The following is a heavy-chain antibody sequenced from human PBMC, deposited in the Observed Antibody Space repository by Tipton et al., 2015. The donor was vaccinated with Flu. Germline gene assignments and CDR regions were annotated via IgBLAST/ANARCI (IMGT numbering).Heavy chain of an antibody. CDR3: ARVGGDYRDTSGFIPWFDL. J-gene: IGHJ5*02. CDR2: IYYSGIT. V-gene: IGHV4-59*01. Sequence: TLSLTCTVSGASISSYYWSWIRQPPGKGLEWIGYIYYSGITNYNPSLKSRVTISVDTSKNQFSLRLSPVTAADTAVYYCARVGGDYRDTSGFIPWFDLWGQGTLVTVSS. D-gene: IGHD3-22*01. CDR1: GASISSYY.